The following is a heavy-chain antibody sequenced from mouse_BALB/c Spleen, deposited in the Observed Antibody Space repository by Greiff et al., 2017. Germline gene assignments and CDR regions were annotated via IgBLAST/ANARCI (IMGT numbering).Heavy chain of an antibody. CDR3: ARDRGYYGSSYGFAD. Sequence: DVKLVESGGGLVKPGGSLKLSCAASGFTFSDYYMYWVRQTPEKRLEWVATISDGGSYTYYPDSVKGRFTISRDNAKNNLYLQMSSLKSEDTAMYYCARDRGYYGSSYGFADWGQGTLVTVSA. J-gene: IGHJ3*01. CDR1: GFTFSDYY. D-gene: IGHD1-1*01. CDR2: ISDGGSYT. V-gene: IGHV5-4*02.